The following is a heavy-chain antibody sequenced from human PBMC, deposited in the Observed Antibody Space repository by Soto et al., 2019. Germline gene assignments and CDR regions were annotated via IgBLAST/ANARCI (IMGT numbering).Heavy chain of an antibody. Sequence: EVQLVESGGGLVQPGGSLKLSCAASGFTFSGSAMHWVRQASGKGLEWVGRIRSKANSYATSYAASVKGRFIISRDDSKNTVYLQMNSLKTDDTAVYYCLEALREYWGQGTLVTVSS. CDR1: GFTFSGSA. D-gene: IGHD4-17*01. CDR2: IRSKANSYAT. J-gene: IGHJ4*02. CDR3: LEALREY. V-gene: IGHV3-73*02.